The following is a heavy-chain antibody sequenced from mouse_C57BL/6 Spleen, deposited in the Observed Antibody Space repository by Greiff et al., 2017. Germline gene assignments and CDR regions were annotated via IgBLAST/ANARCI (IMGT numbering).Heavy chain of an antibody. Sequence: QVQLQQPGTELVKPGASVKLSCKASGYTFTSYWMHWVKQRPGQGLEWIGNINPSNGGTNYNEKFKSKATLTADKSSSTAYMELRSLTSEDSAVYFCARFGDGYLYFDYWGQGTTLTVSS. CDR1: GYTFTSYW. CDR3: ARFGDGYLYFDY. D-gene: IGHD2-3*01. CDR2: INPSNGGT. J-gene: IGHJ2*01. V-gene: IGHV1-53*01.